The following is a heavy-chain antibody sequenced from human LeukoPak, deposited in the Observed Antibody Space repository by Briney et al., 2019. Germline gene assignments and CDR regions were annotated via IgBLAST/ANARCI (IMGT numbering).Heavy chain of an antibody. Sequence: ASVKISCTASVYTFTSYGICWVRQAPGQGLEWMGWISAYNGNTNYAQKIQGRVTMTTDTSTSTDYTERRSLRSHATAVYSCARDGVTTIVGARNWGQGTLVTVSS. CDR1: VYTFTSYG. CDR2: ISAYNGNT. V-gene: IGHV1-18*01. CDR3: ARDGVTTIVGARN. J-gene: IGHJ4*02. D-gene: IGHD3-3*01.